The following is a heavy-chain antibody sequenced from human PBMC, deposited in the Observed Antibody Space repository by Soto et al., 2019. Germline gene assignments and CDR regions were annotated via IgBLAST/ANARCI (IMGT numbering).Heavy chain of an antibody. D-gene: IGHD1-20*01. J-gene: IGHJ4*02. CDR3: ARGPRVKLTGTGAQ. CDR1: GFTFSAYW. V-gene: IGHV3-74*01. CDR2: ISDDGSTA. Sequence: GGSLRLSCAVSGFTFSAYWMHWVRQVPGKGLTWVSRISDDGSTATYADSVKGRFIISRDNAKNTLYLEMNTLRADDSGLYYCARGPRVKLTGTGAQWGRGTLVTVSS.